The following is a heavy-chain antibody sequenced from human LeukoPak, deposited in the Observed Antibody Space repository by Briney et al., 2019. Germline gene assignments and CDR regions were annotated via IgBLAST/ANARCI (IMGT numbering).Heavy chain of an antibody. V-gene: IGHV4-39*07. CDR2: IYYSGST. J-gene: IGHJ4*02. D-gene: IGHD4/OR15-4a*01. CDR3: ASHGGMVLTSPFWD. CDR1: GGSISSSSYY. Sequence: PSETLSLTCTVSGGSISSSSYYWGWIRQPPGKGLEWIGSIYYSGSTYYNPSLKSRVTISVDTSKNQFSLKLNSVTAADTAVYYCASHGGMVLTSPFWDWGQGTLVTVSS.